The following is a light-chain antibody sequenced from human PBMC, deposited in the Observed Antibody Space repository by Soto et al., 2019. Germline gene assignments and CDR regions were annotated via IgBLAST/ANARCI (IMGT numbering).Light chain of an antibody. V-gene: IGKV3-20*01. CDR3: QQYGSSPWT. J-gene: IGKJ1*01. CDR2: GAS. CDR1: QSVSSSY. Sequence: PGERATLSCRASQSVSSSYLAWYQQKPGQAPRLLIYGASSRATGIPDRFSGSGSGTDSTITISRLEPEDCEVYYCQQYGSSPWTFGQGTKVDIK.